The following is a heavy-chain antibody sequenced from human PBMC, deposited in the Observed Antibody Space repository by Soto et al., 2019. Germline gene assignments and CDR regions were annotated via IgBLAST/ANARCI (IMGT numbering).Heavy chain of an antibody. Sequence: PGGSLRLSCAASGFTFDNYAMHWVRQAPGKGLEWVSGISCNSGSISYADSVKGRFTISRDNAKNSLYLQMNSLRAEDTALYYCVKARREDIVVVPAAIVADEYFQHWGQGTLVTVSS. D-gene: IGHD2-2*02. V-gene: IGHV3-9*01. J-gene: IGHJ1*01. CDR2: ISCNSGSI. CDR3: VKARREDIVVVPAAIVADEYFQH. CDR1: GFTFDNYA.